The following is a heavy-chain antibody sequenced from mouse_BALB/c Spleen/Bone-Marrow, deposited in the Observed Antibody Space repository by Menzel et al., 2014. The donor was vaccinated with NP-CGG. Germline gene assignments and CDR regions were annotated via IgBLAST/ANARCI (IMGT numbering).Heavy chain of an antibody. D-gene: IGHD2-14*01. Sequence: VKLMESGPEVVRPGVSLKISCKGSGYTFTDYAMHWVKQSHAKSLEWIGVISTYNGNTNYNQKFKGKATMTVDKSSSTAYMELARLTSEDSAIYYCAREVRAPWYAMDYWGQGTSVTVSS. CDR1: GYTFTDYA. V-gene: IGHV1-67*01. J-gene: IGHJ4*01. CDR2: ISTYNGNT. CDR3: AREVRAPWYAMDY.